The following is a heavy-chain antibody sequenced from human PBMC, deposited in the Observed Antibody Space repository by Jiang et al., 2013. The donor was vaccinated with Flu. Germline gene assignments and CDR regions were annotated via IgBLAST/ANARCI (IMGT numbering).Heavy chain of an antibody. D-gene: IGHD5-18*01. V-gene: IGHV3-30-3*01. CDR3: AREPRYSYGPMGDYWYYGMDV. CDR1: GFTFSSYA. CDR2: ISYDGSNK. J-gene: IGHJ6*02. Sequence: VQLLESGGGVVQPGRSLRLSCAASGFTFSSYAMHWVRQAPGKGLEWVAVISYDGSNKYYADSVKGRFTISRDNSKNTLYLQMNSLRAEDTAVYYCAREPRYSYGPMGDYWYYGMDVWGQGTTVTVSS.